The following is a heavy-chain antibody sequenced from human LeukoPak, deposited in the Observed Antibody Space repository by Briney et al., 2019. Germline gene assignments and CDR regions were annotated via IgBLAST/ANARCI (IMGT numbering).Heavy chain of an antibody. CDR2: ISGSGGNT. CDR1: GFTFSTFA. CDR3: AKEATQYYFDY. J-gene: IGHJ4*02. V-gene: IGHV3-23*01. Sequence: GGSLRLSCAASGFTFSTFAMSWDRQAPGKGLEWVSAISGSGGNTYYADSVKGRFTISRDSSKNTLYLQMNSLRAEDTALYYCAKEATQYYFDYWGQGTLVTVSS. D-gene: IGHD5-12*01.